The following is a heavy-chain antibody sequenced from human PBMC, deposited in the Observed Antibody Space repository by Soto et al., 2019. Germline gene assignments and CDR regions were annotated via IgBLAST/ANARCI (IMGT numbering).Heavy chain of an antibody. CDR3: ANLWGDGYNLGQCYNGMDV. CDR2: IWDDGSIK. D-gene: IGHD5-12*01. Sequence: QVQMVESGGGVVQPGRSLRLSCAASGFSFENYGMHWVRQAPGRGLEWVAIIWDDGSIKYYAAAVKGRFTISRDNSKNTLYLEMNSLRAEDTAVYYCANLWGDGYNLGQCYNGMDVWGQGTTVIVSS. CDR1: GFSFENYG. V-gene: IGHV3-33*06. J-gene: IGHJ6*02.